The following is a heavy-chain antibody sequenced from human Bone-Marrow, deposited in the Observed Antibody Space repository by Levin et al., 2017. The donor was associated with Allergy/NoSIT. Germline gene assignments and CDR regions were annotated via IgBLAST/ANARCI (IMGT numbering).Heavy chain of an antibody. V-gene: IGHV4-61*08. J-gene: IGHJ1*01. CDR3: ARADSSGYVEYYQP. CDR1: GGSVSSGGYY. D-gene: IGHD5-18*01. CDR2: IYYSGTT. Sequence: SETLSLTCTVSGGSVSSGGYYWSWIRQPPGKGLEWIGYIYYSGTTNYNPSLGSRVTISLDTSKSQFSLKLSSVTAADTAVYYCARADSSGYVEYYQPWGQGTPVIVSS.